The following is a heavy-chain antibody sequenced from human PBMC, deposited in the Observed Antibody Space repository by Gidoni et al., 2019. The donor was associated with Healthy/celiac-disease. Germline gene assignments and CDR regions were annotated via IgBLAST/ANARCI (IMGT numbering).Heavy chain of an antibody. CDR3: ATLGELFGWFDP. Sequence: QVQLQESGPGLVKPSETLSLTCTVSGGSISSYYWSWIRQPPGKGLEWIGYIYYSGSTNYNPSLKSRVTISVDTSKNQFSLKLSSVTAADTAVYYCATLGELFGWFDPWGQGTLVTVSS. V-gene: IGHV4-59*01. CDR1: GGSISSYY. CDR2: IYYSGST. D-gene: IGHD3-10*01. J-gene: IGHJ5*02.